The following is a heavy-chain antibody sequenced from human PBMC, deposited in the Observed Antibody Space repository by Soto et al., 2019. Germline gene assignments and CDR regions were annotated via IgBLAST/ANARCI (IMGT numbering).Heavy chain of an antibody. V-gene: IGHV3-30*03. CDR1: GFTFSSYG. J-gene: IGHJ4*02. D-gene: IGHD6-13*01. Sequence: GGSLRLSCAASGFTFSSYGMRWVRKAPGKGLEWVAVISYDGSNKYYADSVKGRFTISRDNSKNTLSLHMYSLRAEDTAVYYCAREASAPGHYFDYWGPGTLVTVSS. CDR2: ISYDGSNK. CDR3: AREASAPGHYFDY.